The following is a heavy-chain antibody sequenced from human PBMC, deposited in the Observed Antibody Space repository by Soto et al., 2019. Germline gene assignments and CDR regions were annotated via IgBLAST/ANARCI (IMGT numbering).Heavy chain of an antibody. D-gene: IGHD4-17*01. CDR1: GFTFSSYA. CDR2: ISGSGGST. Sequence: GGSLRLSCATSGFTFSSYAMSWVRQAPGKGLEWVSAISGSGGSTYYADSVKGRFTISRDNSKNTLYLQMNSLRAEDTAVYYCAKEKNSDYGDYESDDYWGQGTLVTVSS. CDR3: AKEKNSDYGDYESDDY. V-gene: IGHV3-23*01. J-gene: IGHJ4*02.